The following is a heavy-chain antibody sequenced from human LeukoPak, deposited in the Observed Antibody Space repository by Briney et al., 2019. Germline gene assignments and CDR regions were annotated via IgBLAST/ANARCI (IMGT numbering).Heavy chain of an antibody. CDR3: ARDVFRRWLQEGAYFDY. J-gene: IGHJ4*02. Sequence: ASVKVSCKASGGTFSSYAISWVRQAPGQGLEWMGGIIPIFGTANYAQKFQGRVTITADESTSTAYMELSGLRSEDTAVYYCARDVFRRWLQEGAYFDYWGQGTLVTVSS. D-gene: IGHD5-24*01. CDR1: GGTFSSYA. CDR2: IIPIFGTA. V-gene: IGHV1-69*13.